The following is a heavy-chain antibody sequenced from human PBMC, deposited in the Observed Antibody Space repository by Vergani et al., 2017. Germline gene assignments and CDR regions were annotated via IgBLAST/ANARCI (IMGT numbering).Heavy chain of an antibody. D-gene: IGHD3-22*01. CDR2: IYYRWST. CDR1: GGSISSHY. Sequence: QVQLQESGPGLVKPSETLSLTCTVSGGSISSHYWSWIRQPPGKGLEWIGYIYYRWSTHYNPSLKRRVTISVDTSKNQFSLKLSSVTAADTAVYYCARGVLVEYFDYWGQGTLVTVSS. J-gene: IGHJ4*02. CDR3: ARGVLVEYFDY. V-gene: IGHV4-59*11.